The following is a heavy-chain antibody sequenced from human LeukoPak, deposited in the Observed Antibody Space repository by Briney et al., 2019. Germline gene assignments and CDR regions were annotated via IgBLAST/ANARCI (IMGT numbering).Heavy chain of an antibody. J-gene: IGHJ6*04. CDR1: GDSINGFY. D-gene: IGHD3-3*01. CDR3: ARQGRFSYFGMDV. CDR2: IYYAGRT. V-gene: IGHV4-59*08. Sequence: SETLSLSSTVSGDSINGFYWSWIRQPPGKGLEWVAYIYYAGRTTYNPSLKSRVTISVDTSKNQFSLKLTSLTAADTAVYYCARQGRFSYFGMDVWGERPTVTVSS.